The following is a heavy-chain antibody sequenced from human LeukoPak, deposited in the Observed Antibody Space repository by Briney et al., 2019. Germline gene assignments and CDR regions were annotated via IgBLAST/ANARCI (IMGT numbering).Heavy chain of an antibody. CDR1: GYTLTELS. Sequence: ASVNVSCRVSGYTLTELSMHWVRQAPGKGLEWMGGFDPEDGETIYAQKFQGRVTMTEDTSTDTAYMELSSLRSEDTAVYYCATAHVVDSGSYTDYWGQGTLVTVSS. J-gene: IGHJ4*02. CDR3: ATAHVVDSGSYTDY. D-gene: IGHD1-26*01. V-gene: IGHV1-24*01. CDR2: FDPEDGET.